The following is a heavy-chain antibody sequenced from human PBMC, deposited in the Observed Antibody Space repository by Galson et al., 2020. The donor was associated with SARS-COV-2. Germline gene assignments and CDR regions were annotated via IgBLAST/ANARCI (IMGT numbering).Heavy chain of an antibody. Sequence: SETLSLTCHVPGDSVSSGRNYWTWIRQPPGTGPEWVGYIFSGGRTNYNPSLKSRVSIPVDTSKTQFSLWLTSVTAADTTVYFSATGPYRIWFDPWGQGALVTVSS. CDR3: ATGPYRIWFDP. J-gene: IGHJ5*02. V-gene: IGHV4-61*01. CDR1: GDSVSSGRNY. D-gene: IGHD1-1*01. CDR2: IFSGGRT.